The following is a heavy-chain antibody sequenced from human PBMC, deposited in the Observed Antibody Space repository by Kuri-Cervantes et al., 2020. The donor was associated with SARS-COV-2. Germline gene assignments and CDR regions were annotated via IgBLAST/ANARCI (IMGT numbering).Heavy chain of an antibody. CDR2: ISSSSSSTI. CDR3: ARVPGVDQYYYDSSGYSPPAPGDWYFDL. J-gene: IGHJ2*01. CDR1: GFTFSSYS. V-gene: IGHV3-48*01. D-gene: IGHD3-22*01. Sequence: GESLKISCAASGFTFSSYSMNWVRQAPGKGLEWVSYISSSSSSTIYYADSVKGRSTISRDNAKNSLYLQMNSLRAEDTAVYYCARVPGVDQYYYDSSGYSPPAPGDWYFDLWGRGTLVTVSS.